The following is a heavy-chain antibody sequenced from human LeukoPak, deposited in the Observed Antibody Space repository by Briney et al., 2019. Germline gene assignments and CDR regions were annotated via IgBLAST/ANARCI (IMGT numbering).Heavy chain of an antibody. D-gene: IGHD3-10*01. CDR3: ATQSGTDYYYMDV. CDR1: GYTLTQLS. Sequence: GASVKVSCKVSGYTLTQLSMHWVRQARGKGLEEMGGFDPEDGETIYAQKFQGRVTMTEDTSTDTAYMELSSLRSEDTAVYYCATQSGTDYYYMDVWGKGTTVTVSS. J-gene: IGHJ6*03. V-gene: IGHV1-24*01. CDR2: FDPEDGET.